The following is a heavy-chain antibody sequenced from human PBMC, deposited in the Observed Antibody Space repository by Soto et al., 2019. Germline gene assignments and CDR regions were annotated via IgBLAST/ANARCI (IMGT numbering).Heavy chain of an antibody. D-gene: IGHD5-12*01. CDR2: IRSKANSYAT. CDR1: GLTFSGSA. Sequence: GGSLRLSCAASGLTFSGSAIHWVRQASGKGLEWVGRIRSKANSYATANAASVKGRFTISRDDSKNTAYLQMNSLKTEDTAVYYCTRISGYLYNYYGMDVWGQGTTVTVSS. CDR3: TRISGYLYNYYGMDV. V-gene: IGHV3-73*01. J-gene: IGHJ6*02.